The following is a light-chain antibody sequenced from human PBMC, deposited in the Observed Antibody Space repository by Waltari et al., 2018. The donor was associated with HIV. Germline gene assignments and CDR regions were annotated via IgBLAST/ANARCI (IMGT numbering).Light chain of an antibody. CDR3: SARATSLNAWV. J-gene: IGLJ3*02. Sequence: HARLTQPPSVSKALRQTATLTCTGNTDNVGNQAATWLQQNQGQPPNLLSYRNNDRPSGISDRFSASRSGNTASLTITGLQPEDEADYYCSARATSLNAWVFGGGTKLSVL. V-gene: IGLV10-54*04. CDR2: RNN. CDR1: TDNVGNQA.